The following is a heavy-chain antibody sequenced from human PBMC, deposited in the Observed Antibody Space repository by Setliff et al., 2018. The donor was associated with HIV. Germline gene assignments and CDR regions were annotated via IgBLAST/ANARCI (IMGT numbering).Heavy chain of an antibody. D-gene: IGHD3-10*01. Sequence: SETLSLTCTVSGVSISGYYWSWIRQPPGKGLEWIGYIYTNGSTNYNPSLKSRVTTSVDTSNNQFSLILSPVTAADTAVYYCARQTGLRGYYGSNSLYYFDYWGKGMLVTVSS. CDR2: IYTNGST. V-gene: IGHV4-4*08. J-gene: IGHJ4*02. CDR1: GVSISGYY. CDR3: ARQTGLRGYYGSNSLYYFDY.